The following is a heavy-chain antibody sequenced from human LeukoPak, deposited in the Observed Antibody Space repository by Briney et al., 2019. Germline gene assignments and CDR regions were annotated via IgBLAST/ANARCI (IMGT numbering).Heavy chain of an antibody. CDR1: GYTFTGYY. Sequence: ASVKVSCKASGYTFTGYYMHWVRQAPGQGLEWMGWINPNSGGTNYAQKFQGRVTMTRDMSTSTVYMELSSLRSEDTAVYYCARGEVAGTRDWDRYYYYYMDVWGKGTTVTVSS. CDR3: ARGEVAGTRDWDRYYYYYMDV. CDR2: INPNSGGT. V-gene: IGHV1-2*02. D-gene: IGHD6-19*01. J-gene: IGHJ6*03.